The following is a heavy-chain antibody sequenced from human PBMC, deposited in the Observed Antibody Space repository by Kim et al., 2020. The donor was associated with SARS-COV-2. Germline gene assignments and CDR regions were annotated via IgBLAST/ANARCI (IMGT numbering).Heavy chain of an antibody. CDR2: IYYSGST. CDR1: GGSISSGGYY. CDR3: ARGSITIFGVVADFDY. D-gene: IGHD3-3*01. J-gene: IGHJ4*02. Sequence: SETLSLTCTVSGGSISSGGYYWSWIRQHPGKGLEWIGYIYYSGSTYYNPSLKSRVTISVDTSKNQFSLKLSSVTAADTAVYYCARGSITIFGVVADFDYLGQGTLVTVSS. V-gene: IGHV4-31*03.